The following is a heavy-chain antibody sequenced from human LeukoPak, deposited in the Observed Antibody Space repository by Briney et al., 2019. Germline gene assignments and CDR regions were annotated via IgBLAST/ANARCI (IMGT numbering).Heavy chain of an antibody. V-gene: IGHV3-23*01. J-gene: IGHJ5*02. D-gene: IGHD6-13*01. CDR2: ISFSGTNT. Sequence: PGGSLRLSCAASGFTFSNYAMSWARQAPGKGLEWVSAISFSGTNTYCADSVKGRFTISRDNSKNTVYLQMNSLRAEDTAVYFCAKEVKAGTNWFDPWGQGTLVTVSS. CDR1: GFTFSNYA. CDR3: AKEVKAGTNWFDP.